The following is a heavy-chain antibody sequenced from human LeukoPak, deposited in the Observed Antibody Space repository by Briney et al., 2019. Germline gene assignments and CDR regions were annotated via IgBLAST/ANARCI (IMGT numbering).Heavy chain of an antibody. V-gene: IGHV1-8*03. Sequence: ASVKVSCKASGGTFSSYAISGVRQAPGQGLEWMGWMNPNSGNTGYAQKFQGRVPITSNTSISTAYMELSRPRSEDPAVYYCPGGGGHPWGQGTLVTVSS. J-gene: IGHJ4*02. CDR3: PGGGGHP. D-gene: IGHD3-16*01. CDR1: GGTFSSYA. CDR2: MNPNSGNT.